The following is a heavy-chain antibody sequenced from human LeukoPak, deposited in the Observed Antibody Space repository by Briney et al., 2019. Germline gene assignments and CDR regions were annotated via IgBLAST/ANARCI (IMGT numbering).Heavy chain of an antibody. CDR3: ARDPYSGSYGNYYYYFMDV. V-gene: IGHV3-21*01. D-gene: IGHD1-26*01. J-gene: IGHJ6*03. CDR2: ISSSSSYI. Sequence: PGGSLRLSCAASGFNFITYTMNWVRQAPGKGLEWVSSISSSSSYICYADSVQGRFTISRDNAKNSLYLQMNSLRAEDTAVYYCARDPYSGSYGNYYYYFMDVWGKGTTVTISS. CDR1: GFNFITYT.